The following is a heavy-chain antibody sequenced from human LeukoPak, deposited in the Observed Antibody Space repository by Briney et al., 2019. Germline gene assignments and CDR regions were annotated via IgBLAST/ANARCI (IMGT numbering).Heavy chain of an antibody. D-gene: IGHD5-12*01. CDR2: INPDSGGT. Sequence: ASVKVSCKASGYTFTGYYMHWVRQAPGQGLEWMGWINPDSGGTNYAQKFQGRVTMTRDTSISTAYMELSRLRADDTAVYYCAREGKVDRGWFDPWGQGTLVTVSS. J-gene: IGHJ5*02. CDR3: AREGKVDRGWFDP. CDR1: GYTFTGYY. V-gene: IGHV1-2*02.